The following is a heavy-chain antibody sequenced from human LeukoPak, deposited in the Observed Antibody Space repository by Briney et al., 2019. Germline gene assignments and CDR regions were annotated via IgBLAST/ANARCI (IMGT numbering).Heavy chain of an antibody. CDR2: IYWNDDN. CDR3: AHLGGSAAGLYGMDV. V-gene: IGHV2-5*01. CDR1: GFSLSSTGVG. Sequence: SGPTLVKPTQTLTLTCTFSGFSLSSTGVGVGWIRQPPGKALEWLALIYWNDDNRYSPSLKSRLTITKDTSKNQVVLTMTNMDPVDTATYYCAHLGGSAAGLYGMDVWGQGTTVTVSS. J-gene: IGHJ6*02. D-gene: IGHD6-13*01.